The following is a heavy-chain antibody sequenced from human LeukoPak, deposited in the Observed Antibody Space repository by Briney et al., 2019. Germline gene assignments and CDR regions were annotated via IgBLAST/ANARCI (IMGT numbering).Heavy chain of an antibody. CDR2: IIPIFGTG. CDR3: ARTRDGYKFGFDY. V-gene: IGHV1-69*05. J-gene: IGHJ4*02. CDR1: GGTFRDYA. D-gene: IGHD5-24*01. Sequence: SVKVSCKASGGTFRDYAFSWVRQAPGQGLEWMGAIIPIFGTGEYAQKFQGGVTITTDESTSTVYMEMSSLRSEDTAVYYCARTRDGYKFGFDYWGQGTLVAVSS.